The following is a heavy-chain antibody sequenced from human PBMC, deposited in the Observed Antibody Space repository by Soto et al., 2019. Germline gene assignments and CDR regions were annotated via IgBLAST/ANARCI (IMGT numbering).Heavy chain of an antibody. J-gene: IGHJ4*02. CDR2: ITGRGGAM. D-gene: IGHD2-21*01. CDR1: GFDFSGSE. Sequence: EVKLVESGGGLVQPGGSLRLSCTASGFDFSGSEMTWFRQAPGKGLECVAYITGRGGAMFHADSVKGRFSTSRDNAKNSLFLEMNSLTADDAGLYYCAKVAPFILGSPFWGQGTLVTVSS. V-gene: IGHV3-48*03. CDR3: AKVAPFILGSPF.